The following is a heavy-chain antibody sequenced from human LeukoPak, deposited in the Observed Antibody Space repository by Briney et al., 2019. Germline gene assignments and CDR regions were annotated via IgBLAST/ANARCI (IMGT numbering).Heavy chain of an antibody. Sequence: PSETLSLTCAVYGGSFSGHYWSWIRQPPGKGLEWIGEINHGGSTTYNPSLKSRVTISVDTSKGQYSLKVTSVTAADTAVYYCARDGRYCSSTNCYGGEGWFDPRGQGTLVNVSS. CDR2: INHGGST. CDR3: ARDGRYCSSTNCYGGEGWFDP. CDR1: GGSFSGHY. J-gene: IGHJ5*02. D-gene: IGHD2-2*01. V-gene: IGHV4-34*01.